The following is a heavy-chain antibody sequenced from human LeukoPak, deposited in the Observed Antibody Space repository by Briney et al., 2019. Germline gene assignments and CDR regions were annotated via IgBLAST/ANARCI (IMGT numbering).Heavy chain of an antibody. CDR3: ACGGDSLYYYYGMDV. V-gene: IGHV1-69*13. Sequence: GASVKVSCKASGGTFSSYAISWVRQAPGQGLEWMGGIIPIFGTANYAQKFQGRVTITADESTSTAYTELSSLRSEDTAVYYCACGGDSLYYYYGMDVWGQGTTVTVSS. D-gene: IGHD2-21*02. J-gene: IGHJ6*02. CDR2: IIPIFGTA. CDR1: GGTFSSYA.